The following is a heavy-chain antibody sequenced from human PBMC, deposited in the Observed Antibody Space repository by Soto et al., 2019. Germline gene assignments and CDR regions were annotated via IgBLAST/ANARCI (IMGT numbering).Heavy chain of an antibody. V-gene: IGHV1-69*13. Sequence: SVKVSCKASGGTFSSYAISWVRQAPGQGLEWMGGIIPIFGTANYAQKFQGRVTITADESTSTAYMELSSLRSEDTAVYYCASQDYGDYPNWFDPWGQGTLVTV. CDR3: ASQDYGDYPNWFDP. D-gene: IGHD4-17*01. CDR2: IIPIFGTA. CDR1: GGTFSSYA. J-gene: IGHJ5*02.